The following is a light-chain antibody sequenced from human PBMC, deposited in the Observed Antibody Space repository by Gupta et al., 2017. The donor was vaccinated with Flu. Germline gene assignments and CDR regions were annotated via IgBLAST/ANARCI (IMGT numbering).Light chain of an antibody. J-gene: IGKJ1*01. CDR1: QNMRSY. CDR3: QQRYRTPWT. CDR2: AAS. V-gene: IGKV1-39*01. Sequence: PSFFFSSVGNRVTITCRASQNMRSYLNWYRQKPGEAPKVLIYAASRLKNGVPSRFSGSGSGTDFTLTISRPEPEDFANYYCQQRYRTPWTFGRGTKVEIK.